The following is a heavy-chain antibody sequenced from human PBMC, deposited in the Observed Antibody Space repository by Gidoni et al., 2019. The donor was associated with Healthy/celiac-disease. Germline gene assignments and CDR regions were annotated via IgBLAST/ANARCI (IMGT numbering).Heavy chain of an antibody. CDR3: AKVARVLDPMVRGVMREAVYFDY. CDR1: GFTCSSYA. V-gene: IGHV3-23*01. Sequence: EVQLLESGGGLVQPGGSLRLSCAASGFTCSSYALSWVRPAPVKGLEWVSAISGSVGSTYYADSVKGRFTISRDNSQNTLYLQMNSLTAEDTAVYYCAKVARVLDPMVRGVMREAVYFDYWGQGTLVTVSS. CDR2: ISGSVGST. J-gene: IGHJ4*02. D-gene: IGHD3-10*01.